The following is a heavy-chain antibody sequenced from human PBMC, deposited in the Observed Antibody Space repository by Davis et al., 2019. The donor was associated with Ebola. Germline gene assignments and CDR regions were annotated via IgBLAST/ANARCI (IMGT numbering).Heavy chain of an antibody. D-gene: IGHD1-20*01. CDR2: ISSNGGST. Sequence: PGGSLRLSCSASGFTFSSYAMHWVRQAPGKGLEYVSAISSNGGSTYYADSVKGRFTISRDNSKNTLYLQMSSLRAEDTAVYYCVKVGGITGTSDWGQGTLVTVSS. V-gene: IGHV3-64D*06. CDR3: VKVGGITGTSD. CDR1: GFTFSSYA. J-gene: IGHJ4*02.